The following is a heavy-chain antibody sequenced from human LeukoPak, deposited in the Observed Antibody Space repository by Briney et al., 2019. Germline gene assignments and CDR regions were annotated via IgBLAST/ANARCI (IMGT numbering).Heavy chain of an antibody. CDR2: IYYSGST. J-gene: IGHJ3*02. V-gene: IGHV4-59*01. CDR1: GGSINSFY. Sequence: SETLSLTCTVSGGSINSFYWSWIRQPPGKGLEWIEYIYYSGSTNYSPSLKSRVTISVDTSKNQFSLKLSSVTAADTAVYYCARSGIVGATGALDIWGQGTMVTVSS. CDR3: ARSGIVGATGALDI. D-gene: IGHD1-26*01.